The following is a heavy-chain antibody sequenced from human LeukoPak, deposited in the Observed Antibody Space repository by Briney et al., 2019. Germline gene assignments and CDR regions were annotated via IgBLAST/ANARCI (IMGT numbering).Heavy chain of an antibody. V-gene: IGHV3-23*01. CDR3: AKDLYSSSWSYFDY. Sequence: GGSLRLSCAASGFTFSSYGMSWVRQAPGKGLEWVSSISGSGGSTYYADSVKGRFTISRDNSKNTLYLQMNSLRAEDTAVYYCAKDLYSSSWSYFDYWGQGTLVTVSS. D-gene: IGHD6-13*01. CDR2: ISGSGGST. J-gene: IGHJ4*02. CDR1: GFTFSSYG.